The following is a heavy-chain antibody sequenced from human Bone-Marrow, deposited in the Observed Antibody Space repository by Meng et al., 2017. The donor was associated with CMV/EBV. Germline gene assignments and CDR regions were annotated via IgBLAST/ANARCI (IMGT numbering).Heavy chain of an antibody. Sequence: GESLKISCAASGFNFSSYAMHWVRQAPGKGLEWVAVVSYDGTKKYNAESVKGRFTISRDKSKNTVYLQVNSLRAEDTAVYYCARDLGGWSGYFDLWGRGSLVTVSS. V-gene: IGHV3-30*04. J-gene: IGHJ2*01. CDR2: VSYDGTKK. CDR1: GFNFSSYA. CDR3: ARDLGGWSGYFDL. D-gene: IGHD6-19*01.